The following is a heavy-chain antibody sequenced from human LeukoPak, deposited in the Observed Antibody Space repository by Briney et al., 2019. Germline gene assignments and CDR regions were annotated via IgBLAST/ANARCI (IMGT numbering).Heavy chain of an antibody. CDR1: GGSISSGDYY. V-gene: IGHV4-30-4*01. J-gene: IGHJ4*02. D-gene: IGHD2-2*01. CDR2: IYYSGST. CDR3: ARGHIVEVPAAMRRGVYFDY. Sequence: SQTLSLTCTVSGGSISSGDYYWSWIRQPPGKGLEWIGYIYYSGSTYYNPSLKSRVTISVDTSKNQFSLKLSSVTAADTAVYYCARGHIVEVPAAMRRGVYFDYWGQGTLVTVSS.